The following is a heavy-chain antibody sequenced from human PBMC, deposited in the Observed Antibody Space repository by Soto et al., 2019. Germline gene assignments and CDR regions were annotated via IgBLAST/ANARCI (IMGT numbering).Heavy chain of an antibody. V-gene: IGHV4-30-4*01. CDR3: ARDPPISWSYGMDV. J-gene: IGHJ6*02. CDR1: GGSISSGDYY. CDR2: IYYSGST. Sequence: QVQLQESGPGLVKPSQTLSLTCTVSGGSISSGDYYWSWIRQPPGKGLEWIGYIYYSGSTYYNPSLKSRVTXXVXTXXTQFSLKLSSVTAADTAVYYCARDPPISWSYGMDVWGQGTTVTVSS.